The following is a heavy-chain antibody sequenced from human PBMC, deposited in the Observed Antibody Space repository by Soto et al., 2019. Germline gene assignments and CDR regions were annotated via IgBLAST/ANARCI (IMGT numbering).Heavy chain of an antibody. Sequence: GGSLRLSCAASGFTFSSCAMHWVRQAPGKGLEWVAVISYDGSNKYYADSVKGRFTISRDNSKNTLYLQMNSLRAEDTAVYYCARDSLGYCSGGSCLGPGSGGFDIWGQGTMVTVSS. V-gene: IGHV3-30-3*01. CDR2: ISYDGSNK. CDR1: GFTFSSCA. J-gene: IGHJ3*02. D-gene: IGHD2-15*01. CDR3: ARDSLGYCSGGSCLGPGSGGFDI.